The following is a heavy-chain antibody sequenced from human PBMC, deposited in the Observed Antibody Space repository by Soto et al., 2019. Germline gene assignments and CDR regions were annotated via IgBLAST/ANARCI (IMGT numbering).Heavy chain of an antibody. V-gene: IGHV1-8*01. Sequence: GASVKVSCKGSGYTFTSYHINWVRHATGQGLEWMGWMNPNSGNTGYAQTLQGRVTMTWDTSISTAYMELSSLRFEDTAMYYCARGHISSTKNWLAPWGQGTLVTVSS. CDR3: ARGHISSTKNWLAP. CDR2: MNPNSGNT. D-gene: IGHD6-6*01. CDR1: GYTFTSYH. J-gene: IGHJ5*02.